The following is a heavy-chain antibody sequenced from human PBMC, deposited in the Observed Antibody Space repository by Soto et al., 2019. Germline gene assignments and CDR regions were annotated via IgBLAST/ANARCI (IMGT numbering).Heavy chain of an antibody. CDR2: IYFRGSI. J-gene: IGHJ5*02. CDR3: ARAPVCTATDRYAFDA. V-gene: IGHV4-30-4*08. Sequence: TLSLTCVASGYSISSGDYLGWIRQSPRKGLEWIDYIYFRGSIHYSPSFRSGATISRDTSTNQLFLSLTSVTAAVTAVYYCARAPVCTATDRYAFDAWGQGRLVTVSS. CDR1: GYSISSGDY. D-gene: IGHD2-2*01.